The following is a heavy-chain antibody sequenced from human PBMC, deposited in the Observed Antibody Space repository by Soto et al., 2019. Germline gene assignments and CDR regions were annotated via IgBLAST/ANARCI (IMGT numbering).Heavy chain of an antibody. Sequence: QEQLVQSGAEVKKPGSSVTVSCTASGGLFSSYPISWVRQVPGQALEWMGGIIPVFQTAYYTQKFQGRVTITADESTNNAYMEQSRLRCADTGILYCARGGSGYTWFNEFWGQGTLVTVAS. CDR1: GGLFSSYP. CDR2: IIPVFQTA. CDR3: ARGGSGYTWFNEF. D-gene: IGHD3-22*01. V-gene: IGHV1-69*01. J-gene: IGHJ4*02.